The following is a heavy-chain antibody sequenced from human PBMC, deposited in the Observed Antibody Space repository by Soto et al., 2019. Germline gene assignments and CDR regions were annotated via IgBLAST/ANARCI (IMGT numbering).Heavy chain of an antibody. CDR3: TRDQTFPSQRLDT. J-gene: IGHJ5*02. D-gene: IGHD2-2*01. CDR1: VVSCINYY. V-gene: IGHV4-34*01. CDR2: VNHSGEA. Sequence: PSGTLCLTCCFYVVSCINYYGVLFRQPPGNGLEWIGEVNHSGEATYNQSLQSRLTISLDTSNNQFSLKMTSVTAADTAMYFCTRDQTFPSQRLDTWGQAKHVXVDS.